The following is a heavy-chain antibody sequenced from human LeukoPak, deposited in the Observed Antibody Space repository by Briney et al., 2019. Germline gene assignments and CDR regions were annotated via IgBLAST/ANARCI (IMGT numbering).Heavy chain of an antibody. J-gene: IGHJ6*02. Sequence: GASVKVSCKASQYTFTDYAVHWVRQAPGQRLEWMGWIDAGNGKTKYSQSFQGRVTIIRDTSATTAYMELSSLTSEDTAVYYCARDYYDFWSGYYTPSAYYGMDVWGQGTTVAVSS. V-gene: IGHV1-3*01. CDR2: IDAGNGKT. CDR1: QYTFTDYA. D-gene: IGHD3-3*01. CDR3: ARDYYDFWSGYYTPSAYYGMDV.